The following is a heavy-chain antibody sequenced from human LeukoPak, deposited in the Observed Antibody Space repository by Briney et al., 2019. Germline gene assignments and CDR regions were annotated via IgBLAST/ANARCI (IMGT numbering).Heavy chain of an antibody. CDR2: IYYSRSS. J-gene: IGHJ4*02. D-gene: IGHD3-3*01. CDR1: GGSISSYS. CDR3: AREIDFWSGLFDY. Sequence: SETLSLTCTVSGGSISSYSRSWVRQPPGKGLEWVGYIYYSRSSNYNPSFKSRVTITVDTSKNQFSLKLRPVTDAATPVFYCAREIDFWSGLFDYWGQGTLVTVSS. V-gene: IGHV4-59*01.